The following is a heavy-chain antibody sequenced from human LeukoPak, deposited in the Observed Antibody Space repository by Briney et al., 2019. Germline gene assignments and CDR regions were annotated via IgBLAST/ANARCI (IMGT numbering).Heavy chain of an antibody. J-gene: IGHJ3*02. V-gene: IGHV4-4*02. CDR3: ARSYCSGGSCYSKWSDAFDI. Sequence: SETLSLTCAVSGGSISSSNWWSWVRQPPGKGLEWIGEIYHSGSTNYNPSLKSRVTISVDKSKNQFSLKLSSVTAADTAVYYCARSYCSGGSCYSKWSDAFDIWGQGTMVTVSS. CDR2: IYHSGST. CDR1: GGSISSSNW. D-gene: IGHD2-15*01.